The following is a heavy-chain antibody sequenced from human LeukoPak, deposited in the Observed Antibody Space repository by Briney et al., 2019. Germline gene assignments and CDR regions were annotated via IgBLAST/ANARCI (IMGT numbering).Heavy chain of an antibody. CDR2: INPNSGGT. J-gene: IGHJ4*02. V-gene: IGHV1-2*02. CDR3: ARASGSYYDFDY. CDR1: GYTFTDYY. Sequence: GASVKVSCKDSGYTFTDYYMHWVRQTPGQGLEWMGWINPNSGGTNYEQKFQGRVTMTRDTSISTAYMDLSRLRSDDTAVYYCARASGSYYDFDYWGQGTLVTVSS. D-gene: IGHD1-26*01.